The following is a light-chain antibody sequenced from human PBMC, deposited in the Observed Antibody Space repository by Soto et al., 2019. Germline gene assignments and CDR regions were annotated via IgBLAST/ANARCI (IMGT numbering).Light chain of an antibody. J-gene: IGKJ2*01. CDR3: QQSYIIPYT. CDR2: AAS. Sequence: DIQMTQSASSLSASVGDRVTITCRASQSISSNLNWHQQKPGKAPKVLIYAASSLQSGVTSRFSGSGSGTDFTLTISSLQPEDFATYYCQQSYIIPYTFGQGTKLEIK. V-gene: IGKV1-39*01. CDR1: QSISSN.